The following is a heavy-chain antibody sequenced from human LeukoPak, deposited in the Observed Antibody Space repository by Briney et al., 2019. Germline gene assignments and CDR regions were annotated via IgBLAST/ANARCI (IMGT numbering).Heavy chain of an antibody. D-gene: IGHD2-21*02. CDR1: GYTFTTYY. Sequence: ASVEVSCKASGYTFTTYYIHWVRRAPGQGLEWMGWINPNTGVTESPQRFQGRVTMTRDTSSRTAYMELSRLTSDDTAVYYCTRDHCTSFDCYESNYHGLDVWGQGTTVTVSS. V-gene: IGHV1-2*02. CDR2: INPNTGVT. CDR3: TRDHCTSFDCYESNYHGLDV. J-gene: IGHJ6*02.